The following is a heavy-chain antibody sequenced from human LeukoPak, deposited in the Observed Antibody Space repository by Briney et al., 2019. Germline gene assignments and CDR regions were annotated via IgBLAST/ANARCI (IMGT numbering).Heavy chain of an antibody. Sequence: SETLSLTCTDSVGSISSYYGSWIRQPAGKGLEWIWRIYTSVSTNYNPSPKSRVTTSLDTSKNKFSLMLSSVTCAETAWYYCAGDRREDGAVAGRLSYYGMDVWGQGTTVTVSS. CDR2: IYTSVST. V-gene: IGHV4-4*07. J-gene: IGHJ6*02. CDR1: VGSISSYY. D-gene: IGHD6-19*01. CDR3: AGDRREDGAVAGRLSYYGMDV.